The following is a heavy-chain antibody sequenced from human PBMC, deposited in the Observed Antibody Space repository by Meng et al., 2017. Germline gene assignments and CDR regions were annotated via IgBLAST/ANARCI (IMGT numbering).Heavy chain of an antibody. CDR3: AGADGSGILWLFVY. CDR1: GYTVTGYY. D-gene: IGHD3-10*01. V-gene: IGHV1-2*06. Sequence: SVKVSCKASGYTVTGYYMHWVRQAPGQGLEWMGRINPERGGTNYAQKFQGRVNMTMDTSISTAYMELSRLGSDDTAVYYCAGADGSGILWLFVYWGQGTLVTVSS. CDR2: INPERGGT. J-gene: IGHJ4*02.